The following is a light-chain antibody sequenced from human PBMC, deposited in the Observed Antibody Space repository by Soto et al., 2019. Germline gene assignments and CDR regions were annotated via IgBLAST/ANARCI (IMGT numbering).Light chain of an antibody. Sequence: QSVLTRPPSVSAAPGQTVTISCSGSSSNIGNNYVFWYQQLPGTAPKLLIYDNDKRPSGIPDRFSGSKSGTSATLGITGLQTGDEADYYCATWDRSLSVGVFGGGTKLTVL. CDR3: ATWDRSLSVGV. V-gene: IGLV1-51*01. J-gene: IGLJ2*01. CDR1: SSNIGNNY. CDR2: DND.